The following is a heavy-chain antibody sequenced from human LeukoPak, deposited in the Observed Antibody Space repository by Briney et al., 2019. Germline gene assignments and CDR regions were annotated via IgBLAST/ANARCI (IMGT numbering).Heavy chain of an antibody. V-gene: IGHV1-2*02. D-gene: IGHD5-18*01. CDR2: INPNSGGA. J-gene: IGHJ5*02. CDR3: AREVFDDGSYSDTGMVTEDNWFDP. Sequence: ASVKVSCKASGYTFTCYYMHWVRQAPGQGLEWMGLINPNSGGANYAQKFQGRVTMTRDTSISTAYMELSRLRSDDTAVYYCAREVFDDGSYSDTGMVTEDNWFDPWGQGTLVTVSS. CDR1: GYTFTCYY.